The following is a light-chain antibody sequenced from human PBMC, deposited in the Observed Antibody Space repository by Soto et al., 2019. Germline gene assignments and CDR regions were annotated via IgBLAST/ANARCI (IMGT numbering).Light chain of an antibody. CDR1: QGIDRW. J-gene: IGKJ4*01. CDR3: KQSKSSPLT. CDR2: AAS. Sequence: DIQMTQSPASLSASLGDRVTITCRASQGIDRWLAWYQQKPGEAPKVLVYAASNLRSGVPSRFSGSGSGTDFSLTIYSLHPEDLATYYCKQSKSSPLTFGGGTKVEIK. V-gene: IGKV1-12*01.